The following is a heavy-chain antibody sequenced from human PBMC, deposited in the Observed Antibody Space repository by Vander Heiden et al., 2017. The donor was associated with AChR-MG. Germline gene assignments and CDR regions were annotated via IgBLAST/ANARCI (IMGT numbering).Heavy chain of an antibody. J-gene: IGHJ4*02. CDR1: GFTFDDYA. CDR2: ISWNSGSI. CDR3: AKTRGMTTVTGFDY. V-gene: IGHV3-9*01. D-gene: IGHD4-17*01. Sequence: EVQLVESGGGLVQPGRSLRLSCAASGFTFDDYAMHWVRQAPGKGLEWVSGISWNSGSIGYADSVKGRFTISRDNAKNSLYLQMNSLRAEDTALYYCAKTRGMTTVTGFDYWGQGTLVTVSS.